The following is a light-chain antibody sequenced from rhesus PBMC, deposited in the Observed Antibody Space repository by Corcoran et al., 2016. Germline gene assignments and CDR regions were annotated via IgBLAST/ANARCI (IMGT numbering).Light chain of an antibody. J-gene: IGKJ3*01. CDR1: ENVNNY. Sequence: DIQMTQSPSSLSASVGDRVTITCRASENVNNYLHWYQQKPGKAPKLLIYGASTFQSGVPSRFSGSGSGTDYTFTISSLQPEDVATYYCQHSYGTPFTFGPGTKLDIK. V-gene: IGKV1-74*01. CDR2: GAS. CDR3: QHSYGTPFT.